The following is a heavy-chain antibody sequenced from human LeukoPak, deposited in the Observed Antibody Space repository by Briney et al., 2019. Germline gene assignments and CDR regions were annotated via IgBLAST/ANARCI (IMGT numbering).Heavy chain of an antibody. Sequence: GGSLRLSCAASGFTFSSYAMSWVRQAPGKGLEWVSAISGSGGSTYYADSVKGRFTISRDNSKNTLYLQMNSLRAEDTAVYYCANDGDPTGGIDSSGYTLEYFQHWGQGTLVTVSS. D-gene: IGHD3-22*01. CDR2: ISGSGGST. CDR3: ANDGDPTGGIDSSGYTLEYFQH. V-gene: IGHV3-23*01. CDR1: GFTFSSYA. J-gene: IGHJ1*01.